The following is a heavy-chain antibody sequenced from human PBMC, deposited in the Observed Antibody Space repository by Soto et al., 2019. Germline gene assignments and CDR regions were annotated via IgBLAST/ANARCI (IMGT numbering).Heavy chain of an antibody. CDR1: GFTVSSNY. CDR3: ARGSYGSGSYYDY. CDR2: IYSGGST. V-gene: IGHV3-53*04. Sequence: GGSLRLSCAASGFTVSSNYMSWVRQAPGKGLEWVSVIYSGGSTYYADSVKGRFTISRHNSKNTLYLQMNSLRAEDTSVYYCARGSYGSGSYYDYWGQGTLVTVSS. J-gene: IGHJ4*02. D-gene: IGHD3-10*01.